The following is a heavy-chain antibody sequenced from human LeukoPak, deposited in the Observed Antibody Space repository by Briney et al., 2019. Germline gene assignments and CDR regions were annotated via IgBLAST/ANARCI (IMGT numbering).Heavy chain of an antibody. CDR1: GFTFSSYE. CDR3: AREGYSSSWYYFDH. D-gene: IGHD6-13*01. CDR2: ITSSGSTK. V-gene: IGHV3-48*03. J-gene: IGHJ4*02. Sequence: GGSLRLSCAASGFTFSSYEMNWVRQAPGKGLEWVSYITSSGSTKFYAGSVKGRFTVSRDNAKNSLYLEMNSLRADDTALYYCAREGYSSSWYYFDHWGQGTLVTVSA.